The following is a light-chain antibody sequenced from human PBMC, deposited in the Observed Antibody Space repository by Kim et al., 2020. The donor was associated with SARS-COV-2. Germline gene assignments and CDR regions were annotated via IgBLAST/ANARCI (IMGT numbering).Light chain of an antibody. CDR1: SSDIGHANH. CDR3: SSYTTSASYV. Sequence: QSALTQPASVSGSPGQSITISCTGSSSDIGHANHVSWYQHYPGKAPKLIIFNVAQRPSGISNRFSGSKSGDTASLTISGLQAEDEADYYCSSYTTSASYVFGTGTKVTVL. V-gene: IGLV2-14*03. J-gene: IGLJ1*01. CDR2: NVA.